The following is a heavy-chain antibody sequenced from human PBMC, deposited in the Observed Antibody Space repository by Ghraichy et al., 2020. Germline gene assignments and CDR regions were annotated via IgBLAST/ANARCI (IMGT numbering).Heavy chain of an antibody. J-gene: IGHJ1*01. Sequence: PETLSLTCTVSGGSISSSSYYWGWIRQPPGKGLEWIGSIYYSGSTYYNPSLKSRVTISVDTSKNQFSLKLSSVTAADTAVYYCARSNGDRLQEYFQHWGQGTLVTVSS. CDR3: ARSNGDRLQEYFQH. CDR2: IYYSGST. V-gene: IGHV4-39*01. CDR1: GGSISSSSYY. D-gene: IGHD4-17*01.